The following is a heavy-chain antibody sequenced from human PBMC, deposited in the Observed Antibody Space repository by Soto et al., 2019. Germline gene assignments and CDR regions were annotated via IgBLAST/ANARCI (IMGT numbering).Heavy chain of an antibody. CDR1: GFTFSSYS. J-gene: IGHJ6*03. CDR3: ARDEYCSSTSCYFHYYYYYYMDV. Sequence: GGSLRLSCAASGFTFSSYSMNWVRQAPGKGLEWVSSISSSSSYIYYADSVKGRFTISRDNAKNSLYLQMNSLRAEDTAVYYCARDEYCSSTSCYFHYYYYYYMDVWGKGTTVTVSS. D-gene: IGHD2-2*01. V-gene: IGHV3-21*01. CDR2: ISSSSSYI.